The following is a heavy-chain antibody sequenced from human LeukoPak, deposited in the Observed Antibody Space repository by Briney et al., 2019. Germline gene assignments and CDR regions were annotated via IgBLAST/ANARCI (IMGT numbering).Heavy chain of an antibody. D-gene: IGHD1-26*01. J-gene: IGHJ4*02. CDR3: ARSGSSYYSPNFDY. V-gene: IGHV4-59*12. CDR1: GGSISSYY. Sequence: SETLSLTCTVSGGSISSYYWGWIRQPPGKGLEWIGSIYYSGTTNYSPSLKSRVAMSVDTSMNQFSLKLSSVSAADTAVYYCARSGSSYYSPNFDYWGQGTLVTVSS. CDR2: IYYSGTT.